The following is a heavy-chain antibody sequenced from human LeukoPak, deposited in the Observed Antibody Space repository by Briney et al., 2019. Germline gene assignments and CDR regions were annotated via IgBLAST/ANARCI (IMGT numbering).Heavy chain of an antibody. CDR3: AREAGGPPAGPYNWFDP. V-gene: IGHV4-39*07. J-gene: IGHJ5*02. CDR2: IYYSGST. Sequence: PSETLSLTCTVSGGSISNNSYYWGCIRQPPGKGLEWIGSIYYSGSTYYNPSLKSRVTISVDTSKNQFSLKLSSVTAADTAVYYCAREAGGPPAGPYNWFDPWGQGTLVTVSS. CDR1: GGSISNNSYY.